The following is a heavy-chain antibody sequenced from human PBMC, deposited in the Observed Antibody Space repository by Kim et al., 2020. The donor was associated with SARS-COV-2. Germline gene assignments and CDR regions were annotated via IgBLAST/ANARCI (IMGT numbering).Heavy chain of an antibody. CDR1: GGSVSSGSYY. D-gene: IGHD3-22*01. Sequence: SETLSLTCTVSGGSVSSGSYYWSWIRQPPGKGLEWIGYIYYSGSTNYNPSLKSRVTISVDTSKNQFSRKLSSVTAADTAVYYCARDFYDSSGYPYYYGMDVWGQGTTVTVSS. J-gene: IGHJ6*02. CDR3: ARDFYDSSGYPYYYGMDV. V-gene: IGHV4-61*01. CDR2: IYYSGST.